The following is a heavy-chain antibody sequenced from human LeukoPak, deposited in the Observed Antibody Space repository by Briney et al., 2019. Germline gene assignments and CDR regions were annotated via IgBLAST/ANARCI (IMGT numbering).Heavy chain of an antibody. V-gene: IGHV4-34*01. CDR3: ARATPPRRAFDI. CDR2: TNHSGST. D-gene: IGHD2-15*01. J-gene: IGHJ3*02. CDR1: GGSFSGYY. Sequence: SETLSLTCAVYGGSFSGYYWSWIRQPPGKGLEWIGETNHSGSTNYNPSLKSRVTISVDTSKNQFSLKLSSVTAADTAGYYCARATPPRRAFDIWGQGTMVTVSS.